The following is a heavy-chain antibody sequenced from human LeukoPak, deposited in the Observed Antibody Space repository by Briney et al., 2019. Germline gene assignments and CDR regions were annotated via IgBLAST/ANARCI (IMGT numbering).Heavy chain of an antibody. V-gene: IGHV3-49*03. CDR3: TDSSGYLLPDY. J-gene: IGHJ4*02. CDR1: GFTFRDYT. D-gene: IGHD3-22*01. Sequence: PGGSLRLSCSASGFTFRDYTVSWFRQAPGKGLEWVGLIRSVAYSGTTEYATSVKDRFTISRDDSNSIAYLHMNSLKTEDTAVYYCTDSSGYLLPDYWGQGTLVTVSS. CDR2: IRSVAYSGTT.